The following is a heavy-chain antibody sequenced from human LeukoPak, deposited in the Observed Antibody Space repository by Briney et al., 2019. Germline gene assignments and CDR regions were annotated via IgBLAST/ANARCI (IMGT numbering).Heavy chain of an antibody. Sequence: GESLKISCKGSGYKFTNYWIGWVRQTPGKGLEWMGVVYPGDSDTKYSPSFQGQVTISAGKSINAVFLQWSSLKASDTAMYYCATSYSRSSVYFYYGIDVWGQGTTVTVSS. CDR1: GYKFTNYW. CDR3: ATSYSRSSVYFYYGIDV. J-gene: IGHJ6*02. V-gene: IGHV5-51*01. CDR2: VYPGDSDT. D-gene: IGHD6-6*01.